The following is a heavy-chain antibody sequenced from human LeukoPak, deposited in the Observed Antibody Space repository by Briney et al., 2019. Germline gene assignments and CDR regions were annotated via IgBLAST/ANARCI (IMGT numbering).Heavy chain of an antibody. V-gene: IGHV4-39*01. CDR1: GGSIINNSYS. CDR2: IYYSGTT. Sequence: PSESLSLTCTVSGGSIINNSYSWGWLRQPPGKGLEWIVTIYYSGTTYYSPSLKSRVTISVDTSKNQFSLKLSSVTAADTAVYYCASQPYSSGWYAWFDPWGQGSLVTVSS. D-gene: IGHD6-19*01. J-gene: IGHJ5*02. CDR3: ASQPYSSGWYAWFDP.